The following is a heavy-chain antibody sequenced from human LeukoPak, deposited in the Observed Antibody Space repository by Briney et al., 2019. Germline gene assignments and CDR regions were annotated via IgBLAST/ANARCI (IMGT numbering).Heavy chain of an antibody. D-gene: IGHD2-21*02. CDR3: AKDIVGGGDDY. CDR2: IGTAGDT. Sequence: GGSLRLSCAASGFTFSSYDMHWVRQATGKGLEWVSAIGTAGDTYYPGSVKGRFTISRDNAKNSIYLQMNSLRVEDTAVYYCAKDIVGGGDDYWGQGTLDTVSS. J-gene: IGHJ4*02. CDR1: GFTFSSYD. V-gene: IGHV3-13*01.